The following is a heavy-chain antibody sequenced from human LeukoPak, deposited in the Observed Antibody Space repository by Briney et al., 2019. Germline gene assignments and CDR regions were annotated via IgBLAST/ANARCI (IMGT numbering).Heavy chain of an antibody. CDR1: GYTFTSYG. V-gene: IGHV1-69*13. J-gene: IGHJ4*02. CDR2: IIPIFGTA. D-gene: IGHD1-26*01. CDR3: ARGGGWEIYYFDY. Sequence: ASVKVSCKASGYTFTSYGISWVRQAPGQGLEWMGGIIPIFGTANYAQKFQGRVTITADESTSTAYMELSSLRSEDTAVYYCARGGGWEIYYFDYWGQGTLVTVSS.